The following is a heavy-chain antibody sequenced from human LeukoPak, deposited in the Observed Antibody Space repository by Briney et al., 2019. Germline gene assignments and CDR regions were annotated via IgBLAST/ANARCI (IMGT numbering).Heavy chain of an antibody. CDR1: GSTFSSYA. CDR2: IIPIFGIA. D-gene: IGHD2-15*01. V-gene: IGHV1-69*04. CDR3: ARARYCSGGSCYRVNWFDP. J-gene: IGHJ5*02. Sequence: ASVKVSCKASGSTFSSYAISWVRQAPGQGLEWMGRIIPIFGIANYAQKFQGRVTITADKSTSTAYMELSSLRSEDTAVYYCARARYCSGGSCYRVNWFDPWGQGTLVTVSS.